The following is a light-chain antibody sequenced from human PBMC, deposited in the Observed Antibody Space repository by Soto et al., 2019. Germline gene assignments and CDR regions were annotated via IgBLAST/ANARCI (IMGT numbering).Light chain of an antibody. CDR2: AAS. CDR1: QSISSY. Sequence: DIQMTQSPSSLSASVGDRVTITCRASQSISSYLNWYQQKPGKAPKLLIYAASSLQSGVPSRFSGSGSGTDFTLTIRSLQREDFATYYCQQSYSTPIWTFGQGTKVEIK. CDR3: QQSYSTPIWT. V-gene: IGKV1-39*01. J-gene: IGKJ1*01.